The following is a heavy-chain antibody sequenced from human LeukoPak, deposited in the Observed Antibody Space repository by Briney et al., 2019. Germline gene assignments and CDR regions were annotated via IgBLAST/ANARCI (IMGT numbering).Heavy chain of an antibody. J-gene: IGHJ4*02. CDR2: INAGNGNT. CDR3: ARGTVAYDILKKFGLPDY. CDR1: GYTFTSYA. D-gene: IGHD3-9*01. V-gene: IGHV1-3*01. Sequence: ASVKVSCTASGYTFTSYAMHWVRQAPGQRLEWMGWINAGNGNTKYSQKFQGRVTITRDTSASTAYMELSSLRSEDTAVYYCARGTVAYDILKKFGLPDYWGRGTLVTVSS.